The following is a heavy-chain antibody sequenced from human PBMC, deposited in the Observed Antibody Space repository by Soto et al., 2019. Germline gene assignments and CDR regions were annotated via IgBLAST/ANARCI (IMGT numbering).Heavy chain of an antibody. J-gene: IGHJ6*03. Sequence: ASVKVSCKASGYTFTSYGISWVRQAPGQGLEWMGWISAYNGNTNYAQKLQGRVTMTTDTSTSTAYMELRSLRSDDTAVYYCARTTYYDFWSGYYNRDYYYYMDVWGKGTTVTGSS. CDR2: ISAYNGNT. CDR3: ARTTYYDFWSGYYNRDYYYYMDV. D-gene: IGHD3-3*01. V-gene: IGHV1-18*01. CDR1: GYTFTSYG.